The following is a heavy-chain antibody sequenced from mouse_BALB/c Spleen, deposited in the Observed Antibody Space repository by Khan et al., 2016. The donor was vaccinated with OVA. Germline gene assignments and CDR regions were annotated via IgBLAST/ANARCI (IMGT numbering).Heavy chain of an antibody. CDR1: GYSITSGYF. CDR3: ARGGSSGPAWFAY. V-gene: IGHV3-6*02. Sequence: EVQLQESGPGLVKPSQSLSLTCSVTGYSITSGYFWNWIRQFPGNKLEWMGYIRYDGNSNYNPSLKNRISITRDTSKNQFFLKLNSVTPEDTTTCYCARGGSSGPAWFAYWGQGTLVPVSA. J-gene: IGHJ3*01. D-gene: IGHD3-1*01. CDR2: IRYDGNS.